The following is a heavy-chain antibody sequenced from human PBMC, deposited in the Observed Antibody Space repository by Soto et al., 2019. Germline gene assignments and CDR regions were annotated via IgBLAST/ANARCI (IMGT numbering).Heavy chain of an antibody. V-gene: IGHV1-18*01. D-gene: IGHD2-2*01. CDR1: GYTFTSYG. CDR3: ARDILEGVPAAISWFDP. CDR2: ISAYNGNT. J-gene: IGHJ5*02. Sequence: QVQLVQSGAEVKKPGASVKVSCKASGYTFTSYGISWVRQAPGQGLEWMGWISAYNGNTNYAQKLQGRVTMTTDTSTSTAYMELRSLRSDVTAVYYCARDILEGVPAAISWFDPWGQGTLVTVSS.